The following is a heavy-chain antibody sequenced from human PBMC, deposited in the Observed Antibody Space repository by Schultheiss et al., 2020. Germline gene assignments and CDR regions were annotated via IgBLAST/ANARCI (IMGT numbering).Heavy chain of an antibody. Sequence: GGSLRLSCAASGYTFTSYAMHWVRQAPGQRLEWMGWINAGNGNTKYSQKFQGRVTITRDTSASTAYMELSSLRSEDTAVYYCARDRVAVAGTWGYWFDPWGQGTLVTVSS. J-gene: IGHJ5*02. D-gene: IGHD6-19*01. V-gene: IGHV1-3*01. CDR2: INAGNGNT. CDR3: ARDRVAVAGTWGYWFDP. CDR1: GYTFTSYA.